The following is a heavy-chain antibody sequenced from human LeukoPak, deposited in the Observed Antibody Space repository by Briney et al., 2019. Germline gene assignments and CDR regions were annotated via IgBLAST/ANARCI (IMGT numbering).Heavy chain of an antibody. D-gene: IGHD3-10*01. CDR1: GFAFSIYD. J-gene: IGHJ3*02. CDR3: ARSPRITMGAFDI. V-gene: IGHV3-13*01. CDR2: IGKAGDT. Sequence: PEGSLRLSCVASGFAFSIYDMHWVRQAAGKGLEWVSGIGKAGDTYYAGSVKGRFTISRDNSKNTLYLQMSSLRAEDTAVYYCARSPRITMGAFDIWGQGTMVTVSS.